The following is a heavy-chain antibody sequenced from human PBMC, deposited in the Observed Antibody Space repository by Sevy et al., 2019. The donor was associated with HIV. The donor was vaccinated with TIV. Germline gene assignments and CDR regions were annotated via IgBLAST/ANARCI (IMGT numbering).Heavy chain of an antibody. CDR2: IKQDGSEK. CDR1: GFTFSSYW. J-gene: IGHJ6*03. CDR3: AREGGRDSGSYYSYYYYMDV. Sequence: GGSLRLSCAASGFTFSSYWISWVRQAPGKGLEWVANIKQDGSEKYYVDSVKGRFTISRDNAKNSLYLQMNSLRAEDTAVYYCAREGGRDSGSYYSYYYYMDVWGKGTTVTVSS. D-gene: IGHD3-10*01. V-gene: IGHV3-7*01.